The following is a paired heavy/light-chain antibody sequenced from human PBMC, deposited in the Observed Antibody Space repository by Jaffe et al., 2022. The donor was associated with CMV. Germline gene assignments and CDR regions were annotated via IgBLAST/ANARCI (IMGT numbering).Heavy chain of an antibody. J-gene: IGHJ4*02. CDR1: GFTVSSNF. CDR2: LYSGGTT. D-gene: IGHD2-21*02. V-gene: IGHV3-53*01. CDR3: ARNGRYDTLTAAYPFFDV. Sequence: EEQLVQSGGGLIQPGGSMRLSCAAYGFTVSSNFMSWVRQAPGKGLEWVAVLYSGGTTYYADSVKGRFIISRDDSKNTLYLQMDSLTAGDTAVYYCARNGRYDTLTAAYPFFDVWGQGTLVTVSS.
Light chain of an antibody. CDR1: QTISNF. J-gene: IGKJ2*01. CDR2: GSS. CDR3: QQSFSTPMYT. Sequence: IQMTQSPSSLSASVGDRVTITCRASQTISNFLNWYQQTPGKAPKLLIYGSSTLRSGVPSRFSGSGSGTEFTLTISNLQPEDFATYYCQQSFSTPMYTFGQGTKLEI. V-gene: IGKV1-39*01.